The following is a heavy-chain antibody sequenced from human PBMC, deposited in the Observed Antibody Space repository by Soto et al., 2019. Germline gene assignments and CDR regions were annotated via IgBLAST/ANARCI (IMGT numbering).Heavy chain of an antibody. V-gene: IGHV3-33*01. CDR3: ARSDRRCSPNCVEVADY. J-gene: IGHJ4*01. CDR1: GFTFSSYG. Sequence: QVQLVESGGGVVQPGRSLRLSCAASGFTFSSYGMHWVRQAPGKGLEWVAVIWYDGRNKYYADSVKGRFTISRDNSKNTLYLQMNSLRAEDTAVYYCARSDRRCSPNCVEVADYWGHGTLVTVSS. D-gene: IGHD2-2*01. CDR2: IWYDGRNK.